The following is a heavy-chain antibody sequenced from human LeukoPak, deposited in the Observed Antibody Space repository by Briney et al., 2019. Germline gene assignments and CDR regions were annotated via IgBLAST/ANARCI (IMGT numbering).Heavy chain of an antibody. CDR2: IYPSGST. V-gene: IGHV4-59*08. Sequence: SETLSLTCSVSGGSISNYFWTWIRQPPGKGLEWIGYIYPSGSTYYNPSLKSRVTISVDTSKNRFSLKLRTVTAADTAVYYCARRPTGDPKFDYWGQGTLVTVSS. CDR3: ARRPTGDPKFDY. J-gene: IGHJ4*02. CDR1: GGSISNYF. D-gene: IGHD7-27*01.